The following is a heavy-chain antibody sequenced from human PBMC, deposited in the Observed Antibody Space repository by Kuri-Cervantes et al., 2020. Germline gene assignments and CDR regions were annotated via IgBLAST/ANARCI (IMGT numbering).Heavy chain of an antibody. D-gene: IGHD1-1*01. Sequence: ASVKVSCKASGYTFTSYGISWVRQAPGQGLEWMGWISAYNGNTNYAQKLQGRVTITRDTSASTAYMELSSLRSEDTAVYYCARGTTGTSKGINFDYWGQGTLVTVSS. CDR1: GYTFTSYG. J-gene: IGHJ4*02. CDR2: ISAYNGNT. V-gene: IGHV1-18*01. CDR3: ARGTTGTSKGINFDY.